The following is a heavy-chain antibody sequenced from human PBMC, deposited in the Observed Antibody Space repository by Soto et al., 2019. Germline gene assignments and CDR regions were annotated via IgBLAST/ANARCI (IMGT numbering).Heavy chain of an antibody. CDR1: GGSFSGYY. CDR2: INHSGST. V-gene: IGHV4-34*01. D-gene: IGHD2-15*01. CDR3: ARLPVDCSGGSCLDYYYYGMDV. J-gene: IGHJ6*02. Sequence: QVQLQQWGAGLLKPSETLSLTCAVYGGSFSGYYWSWIRQPPGKGLEWIGEINHSGSTNYNPSLKRRVTISVDTSKNQFSLKLSSVTAADTAVYYCARLPVDCSGGSCLDYYYYGMDVWGQGTTVTVSS.